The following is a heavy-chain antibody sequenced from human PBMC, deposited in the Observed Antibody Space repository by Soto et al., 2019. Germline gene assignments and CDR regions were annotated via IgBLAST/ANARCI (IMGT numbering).Heavy chain of an antibody. CDR2: IIPIFGTA. CDR3: AVAYCSGGSCYCYGMDV. CDR1: GGTFSSYA. D-gene: IGHD2-15*01. J-gene: IGHJ6*02. Sequence: ASVKVSCKASGGTFSSYAISWVRQAPGQGLEWMGGIIPIFGTANYAQKFQGRVTITADESTSTAYMELSSLRSEDTAVYYCAVAYCSGGSCYCYGMDVWGQGTTVTVSS. V-gene: IGHV1-69*13.